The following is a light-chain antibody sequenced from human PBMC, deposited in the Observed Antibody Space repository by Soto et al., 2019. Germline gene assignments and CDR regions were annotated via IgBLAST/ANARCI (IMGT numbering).Light chain of an antibody. CDR3: QQYNNWPPLT. V-gene: IGKV3-11*01. Sequence: EIVLTQSPGTVSLSTGEGATLSCRASQSINSFLAWYQQRRGQAPRLLIHGASNRATGIPDRFSGSGSGTDFTLTISRLEPEDFAVYYCQQYNNWPPLTFGQGTRLEIK. CDR2: GAS. CDR1: QSINSF. J-gene: IGKJ5*01.